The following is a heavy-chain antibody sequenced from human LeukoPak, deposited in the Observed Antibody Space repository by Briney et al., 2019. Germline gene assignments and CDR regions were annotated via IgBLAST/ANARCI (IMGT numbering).Heavy chain of an antibody. CDR1: GFTFSSYA. V-gene: IGHV3-23*01. CDR3: AKGKRGYSGKYYFDY. D-gene: IGHD5-12*01. CDR2: ISGSGGST. J-gene: IGHJ4*02. Sequence: PGGSLRLSCAASGFTFSSYAMSWVRQAPGKGLEWVSAISGSGGSTYYADSVKGRFTISRDNSKNTLYLQMNSLRAEDTAVYYCAKGKRGYSGKYYFDYWGQGTLVTVSS.